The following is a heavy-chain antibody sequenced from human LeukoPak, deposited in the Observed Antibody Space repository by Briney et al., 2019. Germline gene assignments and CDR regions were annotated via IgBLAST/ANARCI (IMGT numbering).Heavy chain of an antibody. CDR2: IYNSGST. V-gene: IGHV4-61*02. J-gene: IGHJ4*02. CDR3: ASSEWELRGMATDY. D-gene: IGHD1-26*01. CDR1: GDSISSGSYY. Sequence: SETLSLTCTVSGDSISSGSYYWSWIRQPAGKGLEWIGRIYNSGSTNYNPSLKSRVTISVDTSKNQFSLKVSSVTAADTAVYYCASSEWELRGMATDYWGQGTLVTVSS.